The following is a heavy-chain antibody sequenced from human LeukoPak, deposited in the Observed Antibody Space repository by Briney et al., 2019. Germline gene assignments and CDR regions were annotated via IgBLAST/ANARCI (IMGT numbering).Heavy chain of an antibody. D-gene: IGHD3-9*01. Sequence: SETLSLTCAVYGGSFSGYYWSWIRQPPGKGLEWIGYIYYSGSTNYNPSLKSRVTISVDTSKNQFSLKLSSVTAADTAVYYCARSLPNPGITIFGRKAFDIWGQGTMVTVSS. J-gene: IGHJ3*02. CDR1: GGSFSGYY. V-gene: IGHV4-59*01. CDR2: IYYSGST. CDR3: ARSLPNPGITIFGRKAFDI.